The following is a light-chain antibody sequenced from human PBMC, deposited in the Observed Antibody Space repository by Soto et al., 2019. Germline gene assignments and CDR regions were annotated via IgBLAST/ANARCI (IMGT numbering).Light chain of an antibody. CDR3: QRYGSSPPHT. Sequence: EIVLTQSPGTLSLSPGEGATLSCRASQSVTNNYLAWYQQKPGQAPRLLISGASSSATGIPDRFSGSGSGTDFTLTISRLESEDFAVYYCQRYGSSPPHTFGQGTKLE. CDR2: GAS. V-gene: IGKV3-20*01. J-gene: IGKJ2*01. CDR1: QSVTNNY.